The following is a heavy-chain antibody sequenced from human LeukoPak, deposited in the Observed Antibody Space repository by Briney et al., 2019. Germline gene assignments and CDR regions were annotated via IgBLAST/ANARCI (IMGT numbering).Heavy chain of an antibody. CDR1: GFPFRNYG. Sequence: PGGSLRLSCAGSGFPFRNYGMHWVRQSPGKGLEWLALISPDGRSEYYAGSVKGRFTISRDNSKSTVYLQMNSLRPEDTASYYCAKDYGGASNFWGQGTLVTVSS. J-gene: IGHJ4*02. CDR2: ISPDGRSE. D-gene: IGHD3-16*01. CDR3: AKDYGGASNF. V-gene: IGHV3-30*18.